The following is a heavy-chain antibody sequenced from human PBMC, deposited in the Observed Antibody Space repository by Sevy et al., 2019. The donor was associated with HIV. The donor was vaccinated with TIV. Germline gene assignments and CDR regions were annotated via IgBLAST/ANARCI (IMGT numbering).Heavy chain of an antibody. D-gene: IGHD6-13*01. CDR2: ISWNSGTI. J-gene: IGHJ4*02. V-gene: IGHV3-9*01. CDR1: GFTFDDYA. Sequence: GGSLRLSCAASGFTFDDYAMHWVRQAPGKGLEWVSGISWNSGTIGYADSVKGRFTISRDNAKNSLYLQMNSLRAGDTALYYCTKDIAPGYSSSWYPLFDYWGQGTLVTVSS. CDR3: TKDIAPGYSSSWYPLFDY.